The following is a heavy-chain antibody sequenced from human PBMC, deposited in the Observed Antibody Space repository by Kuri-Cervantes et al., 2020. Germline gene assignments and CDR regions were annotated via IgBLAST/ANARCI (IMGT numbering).Heavy chain of an antibody. J-gene: IGHJ6*02. CDR1: GFTFSSYS. Sequence: GESLKISCAASGFTFSSYSMNWVRQAPGKGLEWVSYISSSSSTIYYADSVKGRFTISRDNSKNTLYLQMNSLRAEDTAVYYCTTDRAAGYSSPWVYYYYGMDVWGQGTTVTVSS. CDR3: TTDRAAGYSSPWVYYYYGMDV. CDR2: ISSSSSTI. D-gene: IGHD6-13*01. V-gene: IGHV3-48*01.